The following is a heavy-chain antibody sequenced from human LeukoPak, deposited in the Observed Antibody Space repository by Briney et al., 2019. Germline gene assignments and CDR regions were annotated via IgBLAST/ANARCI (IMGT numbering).Heavy chain of an antibody. CDR2: ISVTGDIT. J-gene: IGHJ4*02. V-gene: IGHV3-23*01. CDR1: GFTFSTDA. Sequence: GGSLRLSCAASGFTFSTDAMSWLRQTPQKGLEWGSGISVTGDITYYADSVKGRFTIARDNSGTTLYLQLNSLRADDTAVYYCAKSHITRYPLQYYFDLWGQGAQVIVSS. D-gene: IGHD2-21*01. CDR3: AKSHITRYPLQYYFDL.